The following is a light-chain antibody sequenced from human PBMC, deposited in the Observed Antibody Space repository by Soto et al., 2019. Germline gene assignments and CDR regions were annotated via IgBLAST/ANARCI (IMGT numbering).Light chain of an antibody. CDR3: QQSFTTPRT. Sequence: DIQMTQSPSSLSASVGDSVTNTCRASQRINNYLNWYQQQPGKAPNLLIYAASSLQSGAPSRFSGSGSGTDFTLTISSLQPEDFATYYCQQSFTTPRTFGQGTKVDIK. CDR1: QRINNY. J-gene: IGKJ1*01. V-gene: IGKV1-39*01. CDR2: AAS.